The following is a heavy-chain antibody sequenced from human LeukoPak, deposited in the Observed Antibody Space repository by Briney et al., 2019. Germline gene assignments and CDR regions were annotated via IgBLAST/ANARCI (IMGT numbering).Heavy chain of an antibody. CDR1: GGTFSSYA. CDR3: ARGSELWSPDYLDY. J-gene: IGHJ4*02. CDR2: IIPIFGTA. Sequence: GASVKVSCKASGGTFSSYAISWVRQAPGQGLEWMGGIIPIFGTANYAQKFQGRVTITPDKSTSTVYMELSSVRSEDTAVYYCARGSELWSPDYLDYWGQGALVTVSS. D-gene: IGHD5-18*01. V-gene: IGHV1-69*06.